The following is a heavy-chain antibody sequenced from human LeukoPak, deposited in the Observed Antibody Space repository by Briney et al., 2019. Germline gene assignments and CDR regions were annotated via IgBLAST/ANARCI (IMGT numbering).Heavy chain of an antibody. CDR1: GGSISTYY. CDR2: IYYSGST. V-gene: IGHV4-59*01. CDR3: ARLQPNSGEWAFDI. Sequence: SETLSLTCTVSGGSISTYYWSWIRQPPGQGLEWIGYIYYSGSTNYNPSLKSRVTISIDTSKNQFSLKLSSVTAADTAVYYCARLQPNSGEWAFDIWGQGTMVTVSS. D-gene: IGHD1-1*01. J-gene: IGHJ3*02.